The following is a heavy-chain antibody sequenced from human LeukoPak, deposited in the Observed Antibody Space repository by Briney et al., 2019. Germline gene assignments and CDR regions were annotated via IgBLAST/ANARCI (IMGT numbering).Heavy chain of an antibody. J-gene: IGHJ1*01. V-gene: IGHV3-23*01. CDR3: AKEIYGDSTGGRFQH. Sequence: QPGGSLRLSCAASGFTFSSSAMSWVRQAPGKGLEWVSAISYIGDKMYYADSVKGRFTISRDNSKNTLYLQMNTLRAEDTAVYYCAKEIYGDSTGGRFQHWGQGTLVTVSS. CDR1: GFTFSSSA. CDR2: ISYIGDKM. D-gene: IGHD4-17*01.